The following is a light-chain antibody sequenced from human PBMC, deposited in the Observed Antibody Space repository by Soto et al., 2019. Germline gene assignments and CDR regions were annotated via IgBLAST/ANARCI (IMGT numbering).Light chain of an antibody. V-gene: IGKV1-39*01. CDR2: AAS. J-gene: IGKJ1*01. Sequence: DIQMTQFPSSLSASVGDRVTITCRASQSIRTYLNWFQQKPGKAPSLLIYAASTLQSGVPPRFSGSVSGAEFTLTISSLQPEDTATYYCQQTYNVPHTYGQGTKVEIK. CDR1: QSIRTY. CDR3: QQTYNVPHT.